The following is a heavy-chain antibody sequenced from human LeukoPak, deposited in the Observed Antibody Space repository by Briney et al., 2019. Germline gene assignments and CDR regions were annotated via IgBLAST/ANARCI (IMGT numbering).Heavy chain of an antibody. V-gene: IGHV3-7*01. CDR2: IKQDGSEK. CDR1: GFTFSSYW. J-gene: IGHJ4*02. CDR3: ARDLAMAAGTWDY. Sequence: PGGSLRLSCAASGFTFSSYWMSWVRQAPGKGLEWVANIKQDGSEKYYVDSVKGRFTISRDNAKNSLYLQMNSLRAEGTAVYYCARDLAMAAGTWDYWGQGTLVTVSS. D-gene: IGHD6-13*01.